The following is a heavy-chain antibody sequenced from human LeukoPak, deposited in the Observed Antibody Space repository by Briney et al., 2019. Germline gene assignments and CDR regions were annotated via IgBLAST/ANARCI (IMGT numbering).Heavy chain of an antibody. CDR1: GYTFTSYA. CDR3: ARVRWLPNYYYYYMDV. V-gene: IGHV7-4-1*02. Sequence: ASVTVSCKASGYTFTSYAMNWVRQAPGQGLEWMGWINTNTGNPTYAQGFTGRFVFSLDTSVSTAYLQISSLKAEDTAVYYCARVRWLPNYYYYYMDVWGKGTTVTVSS. J-gene: IGHJ6*03. CDR2: INTNTGNP. D-gene: IGHD5-12*01.